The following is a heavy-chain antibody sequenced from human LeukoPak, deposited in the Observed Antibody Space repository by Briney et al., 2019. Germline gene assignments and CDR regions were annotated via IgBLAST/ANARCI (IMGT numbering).Heavy chain of an antibody. CDR1: GGTFSSYA. V-gene: IGHV1-69*04. CDR2: IIPILGIA. J-gene: IGHJ5*02. Sequence: GASVKVSCKASGGTFSSYAISWVRQAPGQGLEWMGRIIPILGIANHAQKFQGRVTITADKSTSTAYMELSSLRSEDTAVYYCARDPLADRYSSGWVPWGQGTLVTVSS. D-gene: IGHD6-19*01. CDR3: ARDPLADRYSSGWVP.